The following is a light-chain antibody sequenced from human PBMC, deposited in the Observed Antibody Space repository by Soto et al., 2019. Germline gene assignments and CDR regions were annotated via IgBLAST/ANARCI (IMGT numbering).Light chain of an antibody. V-gene: IGKV1-5*03. J-gene: IGKJ1*01. CDR1: QIISGW. CDR2: KAS. CDR3: QQFNSYSGT. Sequence: DIPMTQSPSTLSASVGDRVTITCRASQIISGWLAWYQQKPGKAPKLLIYKASSLETGVPSRFSGSGSGTEFTLTISSLQPDDFATYYCQQFNSYSGTFGQGTKVEIK.